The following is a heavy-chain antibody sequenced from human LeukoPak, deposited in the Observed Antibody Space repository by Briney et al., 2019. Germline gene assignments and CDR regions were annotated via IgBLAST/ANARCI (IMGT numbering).Heavy chain of an antibody. CDR2: IYTSGST. V-gene: IGHV4-61*02. D-gene: IGHD3-10*01. Sequence: SQTLSLTCTVSGGSISSGSYYWSWIRQPAGKGLEWIGRIYTSGSTNYNPSLKSRVTISVDTSKNQFSLKLSSVTAADTAVYYCAREILWFGETNNWFDPWGQGTLVTVSS. J-gene: IGHJ5*02. CDR1: GGSISSGSYY. CDR3: AREILWFGETNNWFDP.